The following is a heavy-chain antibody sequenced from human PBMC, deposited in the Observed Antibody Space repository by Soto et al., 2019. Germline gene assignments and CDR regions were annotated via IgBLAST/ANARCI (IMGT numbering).Heavy chain of an antibody. CDR3: ARVSSRPTVVADWLDP. D-gene: IGHD1-1*01. CDR1: GYIFSTYW. CDR2: IFPGDSDT. Sequence: GESLKISCRGSGYIFSTYWIGWVRQMPGEGLEWMGIIFPGDSDTRYSPSFQGQVTISADKSVNTAYLQWSSLKPSDTAIYYCARVSSRPTVVADWLDPWGQGTLVTVSS. V-gene: IGHV5-51*01. J-gene: IGHJ5*02.